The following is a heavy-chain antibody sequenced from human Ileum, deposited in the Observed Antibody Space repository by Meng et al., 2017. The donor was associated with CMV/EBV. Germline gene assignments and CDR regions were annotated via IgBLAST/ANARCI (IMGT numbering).Heavy chain of an antibody. CDR3: ARLEVVGATRWFDY. CDR1: GGTFSSYA. J-gene: IGHJ4*02. D-gene: IGHD1-26*01. V-gene: IGHV1-69*05. CDR2: IIPIFGTA. Sequence: SVKVSCKASGGTFSSYAISWVRQAPGQGLEWMGGIIPIFGTANYAQKFQGRVTITTDESTSTAYMELSSLRSEDTAVYYCARLEVVGATRWFDYWGQGTLVTVSS.